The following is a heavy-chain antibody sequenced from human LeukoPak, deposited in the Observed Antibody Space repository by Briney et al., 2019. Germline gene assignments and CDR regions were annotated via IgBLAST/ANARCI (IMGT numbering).Heavy chain of an antibody. CDR2: INPNSGGT. Sequence: ASVKVSCKASGYTFTGYYMHWVRQAPGQGLEWMGWINPNSGGTNYAQKFQGRVTMTRDTSISTAYMELSRLRSDDTAVYYCARDFWSDYYFLDYWGQGTLVTVSS. CDR3: ARDFWSDYYFLDY. D-gene: IGHD3-3*01. J-gene: IGHJ4*02. V-gene: IGHV1-2*02. CDR1: GYTFTGYY.